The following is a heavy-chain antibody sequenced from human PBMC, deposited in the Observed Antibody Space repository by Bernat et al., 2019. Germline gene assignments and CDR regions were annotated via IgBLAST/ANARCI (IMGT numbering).Heavy chain of an antibody. J-gene: IGHJ4*02. V-gene: IGHV1-2*02. Sequence: QVQLVQSGAEVKKPGASVKVSCKASGYTFTGYYLQWVRQAPGQGLEWMGWINPNSGGTDYAQKFQGRVTMTRDTSISTAYMELSRLRSDDTAVYYCARGARNSYDSSGYYYIDYWGQGTLVTVSS. CDR3: ARGARNSYDSSGYYYIDY. CDR2: INPNSGGT. D-gene: IGHD3-22*01. CDR1: GYTFTGYY.